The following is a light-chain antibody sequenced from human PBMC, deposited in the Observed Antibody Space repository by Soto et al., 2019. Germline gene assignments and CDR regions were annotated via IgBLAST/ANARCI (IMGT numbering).Light chain of an antibody. J-gene: IGKJ4*01. CDR3: RESYNIPFT. CDR2: AAS. Sequence: DIQMTQSPSSLSASVGDRVTITCRASQSISTSLSWFQQEPGKAPKLLIYAASSLQSGVPSRFSGSGSGTDFTLTISSLQPEDFATYYCRESYNIPFTFGGGTKVEIK. CDR1: QSISTS. V-gene: IGKV1-39*01.